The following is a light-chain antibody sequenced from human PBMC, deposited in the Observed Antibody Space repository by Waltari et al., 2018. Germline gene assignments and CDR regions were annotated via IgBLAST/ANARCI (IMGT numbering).Light chain of an antibody. CDR2: EVI. J-gene: IGLJ1*01. CDR3: CSYAGSGTYV. Sequence: QSALTQPASVSGTPGQSITISCTGTNSDVGNYNLVSWYQHHPGEAPKLMICEVIKRPSGCSNRVSGSKSGNTASLTISVLQAEDEADYYCCSYAGSGTYVFGTGTKVTVL. V-gene: IGLV2-23*02. CDR1: NSDVGNYNL.